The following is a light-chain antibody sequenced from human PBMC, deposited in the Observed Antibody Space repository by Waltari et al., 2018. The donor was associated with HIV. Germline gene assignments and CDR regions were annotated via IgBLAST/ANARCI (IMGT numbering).Light chain of an antibody. CDR3: QVWDSSSDWV. V-gene: IGLV3-21*04. CDR2: YDS. Sequence: SYVLTQPPSVSVAPGKTARITCGGNNIGSKSVHWYQQKPGQAPVLVIYYDSDRPSGIPERFSGSNSGNTATLTISRVEAGDEADYYCQVWDSSSDWVFGGGTKLTVL. J-gene: IGLJ3*02. CDR1: NIGSKS.